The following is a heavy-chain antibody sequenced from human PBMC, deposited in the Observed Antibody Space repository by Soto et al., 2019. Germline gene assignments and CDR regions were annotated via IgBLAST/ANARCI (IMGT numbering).Heavy chain of an antibody. D-gene: IGHD3-9*01. V-gene: IGHV3-74*01. Sequence: EVQLVESGGGLVQPGGSLRLSCAASGFTFSSYWMHWVRQAPGKGLVWVSRINSDGSSTSYADSVKGRFTITRDNAKNTLYMQMNSLRAEDTAVDYCLTLRYFDGSGYWGRGTLVSVSS. J-gene: IGHJ4*02. CDR1: GFTFSSYW. CDR3: LTLRYFDGSGY. CDR2: INSDGSST.